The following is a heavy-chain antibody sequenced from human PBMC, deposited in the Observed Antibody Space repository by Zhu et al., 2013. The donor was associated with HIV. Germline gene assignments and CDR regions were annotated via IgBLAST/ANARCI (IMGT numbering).Heavy chain of an antibody. V-gene: IGHV1-2*02. CDR2: INPNNGAT. D-gene: IGHD6-13*01. Sequence: QVQLVQSGAEVKKPGASVKVSCKASGYTFSNFGITWVRQAPGQGLEWMGWINPNNGATKYAPNFQGRVTMTRDTSISTAYMDLIRLTSDDTAVYYCASSIAAGGVGWDYHYMDVWGKGANGHRXL. CDR1: GYTFSNFG. J-gene: IGHJ6*03. CDR3: ASSIAAGGVGWDYHYMDV.